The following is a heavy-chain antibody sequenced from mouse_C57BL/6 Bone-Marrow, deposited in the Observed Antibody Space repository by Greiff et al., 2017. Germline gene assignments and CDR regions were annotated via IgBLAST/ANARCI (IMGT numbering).Heavy chain of an antibody. V-gene: IGHV1-81*01. CDR1: GYTFTSYG. CDR3: ARGITTVVVDY. Sequence: QVQLQQSGAELARPGASVKLSCKASGYTFTSYGISWVKQRTGQGLEWIGEIYPRSGNTYYNEKFKGKATLTAGKSSSTAYMELRSLTSEDSAVYFCARGITTVVVDYWGQGTTLTVSS. J-gene: IGHJ2*01. D-gene: IGHD1-1*01. CDR2: IYPRSGNT.